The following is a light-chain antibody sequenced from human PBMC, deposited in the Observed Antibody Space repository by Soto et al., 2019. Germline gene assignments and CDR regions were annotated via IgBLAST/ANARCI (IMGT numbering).Light chain of an antibody. Sequence: DIVMTHSPDSLAVSLGERATINCKSSQSVLKSSNNKSCLAWYQQKPGQPPKLLIYWASTRESGVPDRFSSSGSGTDFTLTISSLQAEDVAVYYCQQYYSIPLTFGPGTKVDIK. CDR2: WAS. CDR1: QSVLKSSNNKSC. V-gene: IGKV4-1*01. J-gene: IGKJ3*01. CDR3: QQYYSIPLT.